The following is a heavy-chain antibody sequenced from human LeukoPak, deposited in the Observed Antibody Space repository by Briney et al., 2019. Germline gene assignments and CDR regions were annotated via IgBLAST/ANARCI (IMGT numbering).Heavy chain of an antibody. CDR3: ANQEGIGAPGAWFDN. V-gene: IGHV1-2*02. J-gene: IGHJ4*02. D-gene: IGHD1-26*01. CDR2: MSPDSDGT. Sequence: GASVKVSCKASGNSFTGYYVHWVRQAPGQGLEWMGWMSPDSDGTNFAQNLQGRVSTTRDTSIRTVYLELRSLRADDTAVYYCANQEGIGAPGAWFDNWGQGTPVIVSS. CDR1: GNSFTGYY.